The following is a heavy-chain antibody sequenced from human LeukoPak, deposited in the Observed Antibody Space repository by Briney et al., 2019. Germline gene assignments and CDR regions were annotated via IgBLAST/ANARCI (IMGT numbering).Heavy chain of an antibody. J-gene: IGHJ3*02. V-gene: IGHV3-23*01. Sequence: GGSLRLSCAASGFTFSSYTMSWVRQAPGKGLEWVSTITTSDGNTYYADSVKGRFTISRENAKNSLYLQMNSLRAEDTAVYYCAKTTWDAFDIWGQGTMVTVSS. CDR2: ITTSDGNT. CDR3: AKTTWDAFDI. D-gene: IGHD1-1*01. CDR1: GFTFSSYT.